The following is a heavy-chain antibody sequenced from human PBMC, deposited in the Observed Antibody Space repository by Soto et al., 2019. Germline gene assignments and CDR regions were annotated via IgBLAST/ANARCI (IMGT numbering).Heavy chain of an antibody. CDR3: ARLAYCGGDCYSGAFDY. Sequence: PSETLSLTCTVSGGSISSGDYYWSWIRQPPGKGLEWIGYIYYSGSTYYNPSLKSRVTISVDTSKNQFSLKLSSVTAADTAVYYCARLAYCGGDCYSGAFDYWGQGTLVTVSS. D-gene: IGHD2-21*02. J-gene: IGHJ4*02. CDR2: IYYSGST. V-gene: IGHV4-30-4*01. CDR1: GGSISSGDYY.